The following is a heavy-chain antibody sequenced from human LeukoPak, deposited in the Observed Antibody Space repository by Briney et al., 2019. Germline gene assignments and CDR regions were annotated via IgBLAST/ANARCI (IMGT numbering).Heavy chain of an antibody. Sequence: ASVRISCKTSGYKFTDYFIHWVRQAPGQRLEWMAWINPYSGGTGSARKFQNRLTLTRDTSIETTYIDLTSLTSDDTAVYYCARAKRNQFYKRGFDYWGQGSLITVSS. D-gene: IGHD1-14*01. V-gene: IGHV1-2*02. CDR3: ARAKRNQFYKRGFDY. CDR2: INPYSGGT. CDR1: GYKFTDYF. J-gene: IGHJ4*02.